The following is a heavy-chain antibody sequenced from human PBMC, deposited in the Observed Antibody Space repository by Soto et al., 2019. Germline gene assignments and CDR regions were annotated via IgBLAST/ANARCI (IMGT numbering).Heavy chain of an antibody. CDR1: GCSISSYY. V-gene: IGHV4-59*01. CDR3: ARTPGAARPTYYDYIWANDPFFDY. J-gene: IGHJ4*02. CDR2: IYYSGST. D-gene: IGHD3-16*01. Sequence: SETLSLTCTVSGCSISSYYWSWIRQPPGKGLEWIGYIYYSGSTNYNPSLKSRVTISVDTSKNQFSLKLSSVTAADTAVYYCARTPGAARPTYYDYIWANDPFFDYWGQGTLVTVSS.